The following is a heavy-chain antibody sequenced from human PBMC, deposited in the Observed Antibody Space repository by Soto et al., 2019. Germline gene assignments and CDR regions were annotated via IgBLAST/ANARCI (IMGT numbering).Heavy chain of an antibody. CDR2: IWYDGSNK. V-gene: IGHV3-33*01. D-gene: IGHD6-13*01. CDR1: GFTFSSYG. Sequence: QVQLVESGGVVVQPGRSLRLSCAASGFTFSSYGMHWVSQAPGKGQEWVAVIWYDGSNKDYADSVKGRFTISRDNSKNTLYLQMNSLRAEDTAVYYCARGSSPWLNWFDPWGQGTLVTVSS. J-gene: IGHJ5*02. CDR3: ARGSSPWLNWFDP.